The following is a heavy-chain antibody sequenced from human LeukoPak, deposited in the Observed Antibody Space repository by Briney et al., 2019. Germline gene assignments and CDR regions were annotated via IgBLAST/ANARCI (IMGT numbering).Heavy chain of an antibody. CDR2: ITSDSRYM. J-gene: IGHJ4*02. CDR3: ARDGSGYGERFDY. CDR1: GFTFSSYN. D-gene: IGHD5-12*01. V-gene: IGHV3-21*01. Sequence: GGSLSLSCAASGFTFSSYNMNWVRQAPGKGLEWVSSITSDSRYMYYADSVKGRFTISRDNAKNSLYLQMNSLRAEDTAVYYCARDGSGYGERFDYWGQGTLVTVSS.